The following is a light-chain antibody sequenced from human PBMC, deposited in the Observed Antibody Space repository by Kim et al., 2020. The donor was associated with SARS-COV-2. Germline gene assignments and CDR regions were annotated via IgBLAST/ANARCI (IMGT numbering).Light chain of an antibody. J-gene: IGLJ2*01. Sequence: SYELTQPPSVSVSPGQPAIISCSGDELVNKYVCWYQHKPGQSPVVLIYQDNRQPSGIPERFSGSNSGNTATLTISVTQAMDEADYYCQTWDNRASAVVFG. CDR1: ELVNKY. V-gene: IGLV3-1*01. CDR2: QDN. CDR3: QTWDNRASAVV.